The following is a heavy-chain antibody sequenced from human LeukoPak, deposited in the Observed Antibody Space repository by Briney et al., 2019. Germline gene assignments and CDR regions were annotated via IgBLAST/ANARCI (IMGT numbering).Heavy chain of an antibody. Sequence: GGSLRLSCAASGFTFSSYWMHWVRQAPGKGLVWVSRIKSDGSTNYADSVKGRFTISRDNAKNTVSLQMTSLRAEDTGVYYCARAPSEIGGYYPEYFRHWGQGTLVTVSS. V-gene: IGHV3-74*01. CDR2: IKSDGST. J-gene: IGHJ1*01. D-gene: IGHD3-22*01. CDR1: GFTFSSYW. CDR3: ARAPSEIGGYYPEYFRH.